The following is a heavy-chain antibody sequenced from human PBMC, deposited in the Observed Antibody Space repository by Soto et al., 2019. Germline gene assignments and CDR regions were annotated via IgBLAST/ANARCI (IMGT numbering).Heavy chain of an antibody. Sequence: PGGCVRLSCAASGDTFSSYSMNWVRQAPGKGLEWVSSISSSSSYIYYADSVKGRFTISRDNAKNSLYLQMNSLRAEDTAVHYCARVRDTAMEFDPWGQGTLVTVSS. CDR3: ARVRDTAMEFDP. V-gene: IGHV3-21*01. CDR2: ISSSSSYI. CDR1: GDTFSSYS. D-gene: IGHD5-18*01. J-gene: IGHJ5*02.